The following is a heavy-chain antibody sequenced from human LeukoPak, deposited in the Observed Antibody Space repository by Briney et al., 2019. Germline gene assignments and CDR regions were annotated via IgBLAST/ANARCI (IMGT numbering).Heavy chain of an antibody. CDR2: IYYSGST. Sequence: SETLSLTCTVSGGSISSSSYYWGWIRQPPGKGLEWIGSIYYSGSTYYNPSLKSRVTISVDTSKNQFSLKLSSVTAADTAVYYCAGPFAPPYSSGWYYFDYWGQGTLVTVSS. CDR1: GGSISSSSYY. J-gene: IGHJ4*02. D-gene: IGHD6-19*01. V-gene: IGHV4-39*01. CDR3: AGPFAPPYSSGWYYFDY.